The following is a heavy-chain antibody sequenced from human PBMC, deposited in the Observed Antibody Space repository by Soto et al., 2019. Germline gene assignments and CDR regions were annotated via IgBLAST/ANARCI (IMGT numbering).Heavy chain of an antibody. CDR3: ARDRGYYDSSGYYSGEFDY. V-gene: IGHV4-61*01. CDR1: GGSVSSGSYY. D-gene: IGHD3-22*01. J-gene: IGHJ4*02. Sequence: QEQLQESGPGLVKPSETVSLTCTGYGGSVSSGSYYWSWIRQPPGKGLEWIGYIYYSGSTNYNPSLKSRVSISVDTSKNQFSLKLSSVTAADTAVYYCARDRGYYDSSGYYSGEFDYWGQGTLVTVSS. CDR2: IYYSGST.